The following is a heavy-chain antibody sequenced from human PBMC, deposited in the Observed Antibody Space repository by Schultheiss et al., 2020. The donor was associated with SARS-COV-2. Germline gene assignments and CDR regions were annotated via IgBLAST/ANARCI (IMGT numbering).Heavy chain of an antibody. V-gene: IGHV3-30*12. D-gene: IGHD1-7*01. CDR1: GFTFSSYG. CDR2: ISYDGSNK. Sequence: GGSLRLSCAASGFTFSSYGMHWVRQAPGKGLEWVAVISYDGSNKYYADSVKGRFTISRDNAKNSLYLQMNSLRAEDTAVYYCARSWNYGYYYYGMDVWGQGTTVTVSS. CDR3: ARSWNYGYYYYGMDV. J-gene: IGHJ6*02.